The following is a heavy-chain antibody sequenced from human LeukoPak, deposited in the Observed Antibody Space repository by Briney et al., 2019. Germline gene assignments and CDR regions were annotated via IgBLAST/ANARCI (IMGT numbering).Heavy chain of an antibody. Sequence: SETLSLTCTVSGGSISSGSYYWSWIRQPAGKGLEWIGRIYTSGSTNYNPSLKSRVTISVDTSKNQFSLKLSSVTAADTAVYYCARSIAAANHYYYYMDVWGKGTTVTVSS. D-gene: IGHD6-13*01. CDR2: IYTSGST. V-gene: IGHV4-61*02. CDR1: GGSISSGSYY. J-gene: IGHJ6*03. CDR3: ARSIAAANHYYYYMDV.